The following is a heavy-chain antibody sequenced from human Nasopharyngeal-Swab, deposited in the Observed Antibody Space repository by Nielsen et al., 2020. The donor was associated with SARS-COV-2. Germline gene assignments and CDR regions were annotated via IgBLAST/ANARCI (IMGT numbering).Heavy chain of an antibody. CDR1: GGSISSYY. CDR2: IYYSGST. Sequence: SETLSLTCTVFGGSISSYYWSWIRQPPGKGLEWIGYIYYSGSTNYNPSLKSRVTISVDTSKNQFSLKLSSVTAADTAVYYCARTIIAAAEGYFDYWGQGTLVTVSS. J-gene: IGHJ4*02. D-gene: IGHD6-13*01. CDR3: ARTIIAAAEGYFDY. V-gene: IGHV4-59*01.